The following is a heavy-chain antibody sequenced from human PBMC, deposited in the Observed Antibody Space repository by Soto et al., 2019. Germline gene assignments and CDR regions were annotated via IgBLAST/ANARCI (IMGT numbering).Heavy chain of an antibody. D-gene: IGHD6-6*01. CDR1: GFTFSSYS. CDR3: ARNESSNIYGMDV. Sequence: GGSLRLSCAASGFTFSSYSMNWVRQAPGKGLEWVSSINSGSFSIKYADSVKGRLSISRDNAQNSLHLQMNNLRAEDTAVYYCARNESSNIYGMDVWGQGTTVTVSS. CDR2: INSGSFSI. V-gene: IGHV3-21*01. J-gene: IGHJ6*02.